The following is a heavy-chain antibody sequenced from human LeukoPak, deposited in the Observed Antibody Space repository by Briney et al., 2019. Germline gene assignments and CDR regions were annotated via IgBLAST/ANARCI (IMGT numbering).Heavy chain of an antibody. Sequence: PGGSLRLSCAASGFTVSSNFMSWVRQAPGKGLEWVSLIYSGGNTYYADSVKGRFTISRDNAKNSLYLQMNSLRAEDTAVYYCAMLTGDYWGQGTLVTVSS. CDR2: IYSGGNT. V-gene: IGHV3-53*01. D-gene: IGHD7-27*01. J-gene: IGHJ4*02. CDR3: AMLTGDY. CDR1: GFTVSSNF.